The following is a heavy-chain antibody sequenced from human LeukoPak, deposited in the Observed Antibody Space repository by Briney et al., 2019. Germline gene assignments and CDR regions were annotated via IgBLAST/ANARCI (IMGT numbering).Heavy chain of an antibody. Sequence: ASVKVSCKASGYTFTSYGISWVRQAPGQGLEWMGWINTNTGNPTYAQGFTGRFVFSLDTSVSTAYLQISSLKAEDTAVYYCARDWEWELTPPGYWGQGTLVTVSS. J-gene: IGHJ4*02. V-gene: IGHV7-4-1*02. CDR1: GYTFTSYG. CDR2: INTNTGNP. CDR3: ARDWEWELTPPGY. D-gene: IGHD1-26*01.